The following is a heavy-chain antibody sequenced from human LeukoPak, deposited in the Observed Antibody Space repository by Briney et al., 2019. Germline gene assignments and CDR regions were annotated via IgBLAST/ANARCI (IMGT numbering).Heavy chain of an antibody. J-gene: IGHJ4*02. CDR2: IIPILSIA. D-gene: IGHD6-13*01. Sequence: SVKVSCKASGGTFSSHAISWVRQAPGQGLEWMGRIIPILSIANYAQKFQGRVTITRNTSISTAYMELSSLRSEDTAVYYCARGWDIAAPVDYWGQGTLVTVSS. CDR3: ARGWDIAAPVDY. CDR1: GGTFSSHA. V-gene: IGHV1-69*04.